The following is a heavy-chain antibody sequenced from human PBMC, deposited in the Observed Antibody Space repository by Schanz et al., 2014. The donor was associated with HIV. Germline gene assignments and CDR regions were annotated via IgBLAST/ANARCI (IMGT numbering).Heavy chain of an antibody. D-gene: IGHD2-8*01. Sequence: EVQLLESGGGLVQPGGSLRLSCAASGFTFSSYAMSWVRQAPGKGLEWVSGISGNSGHTWYADSVKGRFTISRDNPKNRLYLQMNSLRAEDTAVYYWANSGYCTSGICYTRGNGMDVWGQGTTVTVSS. CDR3: ANSGYCTSGICYTRGNGMDV. CDR1: GFTFSSYA. V-gene: IGHV3-23*01. CDR2: ISGNSGHT. J-gene: IGHJ6*02.